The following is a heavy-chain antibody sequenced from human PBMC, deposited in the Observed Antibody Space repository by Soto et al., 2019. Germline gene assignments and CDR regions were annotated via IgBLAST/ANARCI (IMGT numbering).Heavy chain of an antibody. CDR1: GDSISSSKW. CDR2: IYHSGTT. Sequence: PSETLSLTCAVSGDSISSSKWWSWVRQPPGKGLEWIGEIYHSGTTTYNPSLKSRVIISVDKSKNQFSLKVTSVTDADTAVYFCARMLDYYGSGSNKGTVDYWGQGTLVTVSS. J-gene: IGHJ4*02. CDR3: ARMLDYYGSGSNKGTVDY. V-gene: IGHV4-4*02. D-gene: IGHD3-10*01.